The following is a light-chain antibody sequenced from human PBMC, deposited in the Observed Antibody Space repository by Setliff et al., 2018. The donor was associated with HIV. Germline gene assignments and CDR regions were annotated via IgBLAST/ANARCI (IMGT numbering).Light chain of an antibody. CDR3: TSYTRNTTYV. CDR1: SSDVGGFDY. J-gene: IGLJ1*01. V-gene: IGLV2-14*03. CDR2: DVT. Sequence: QSVLTQPASVSGSPGQSITISCTGTSSDVGGFDYVSWYQQHPGKAPQLMIYDVTNRPSGVSNRFSASKSGNTASLTISGLQAEDEADYYCTSYTRNTTYVFGTGTKVTVL.